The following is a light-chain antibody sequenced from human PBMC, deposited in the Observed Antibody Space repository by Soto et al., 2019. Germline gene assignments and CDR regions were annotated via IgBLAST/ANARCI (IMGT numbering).Light chain of an antibody. CDR1: QSISSW. CDR3: HQYSSYSYT. CDR2: KAS. J-gene: IGKJ2*01. V-gene: IGKV1-5*03. Sequence: DIQMTQSPSTLSASVGDRVTITCRASQSISSWLAWYQQKPGKAPKLLIYKASSLESGVPSRFSGSGSETEFILTISTVESDDFTTYHRHQYSSYSYTFGQGTKLEIK.